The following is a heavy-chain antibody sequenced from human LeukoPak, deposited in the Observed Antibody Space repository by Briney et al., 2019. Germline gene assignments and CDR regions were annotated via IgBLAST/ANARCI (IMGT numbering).Heavy chain of an antibody. V-gene: IGHV4-61*02. J-gene: IGHJ4*02. CDR2: IYTSEST. Sequence: PSETLSLTCSVSGGSISSSNYYWSWIRQPAGKGLEWIGRIYTSESTNYNPSLKSRVTISVDTSKNQFSLKLSSVTAADTAVYYCARGRKAYGGNPTAGKKGALYYFDYWGQGTLVTVSS. CDR3: ARGRKAYGGNPTAGKKGALYYFDY. D-gene: IGHD4-23*01. CDR1: GGSISSSNYY.